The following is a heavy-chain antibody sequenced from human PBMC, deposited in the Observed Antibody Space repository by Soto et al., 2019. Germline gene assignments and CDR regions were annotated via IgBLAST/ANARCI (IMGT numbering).Heavy chain of an antibody. CDR3: ASDDVDTAMGYGMDV. V-gene: IGHV4-30-4*01. Sequence: SETLSLTCTVSGGSISSGDYYWSWIRQPPGKGLEWIGYIYYSGSTYYNPSLKSRVTISVDTSKNQFSLKLSSVTAADTAVYYCASDDVDTAMGYGMDVSGQATTVTVSS. CDR2: IYYSGST. D-gene: IGHD5-18*01. CDR1: GGSISSGDYY. J-gene: IGHJ6*02.